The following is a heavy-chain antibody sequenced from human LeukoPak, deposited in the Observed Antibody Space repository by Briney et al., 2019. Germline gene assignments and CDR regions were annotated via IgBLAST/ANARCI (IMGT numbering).Heavy chain of an antibody. CDR2: IYASGST. V-gene: IGHV4-4*07. Sequence: SETLSLTCTVSGGSISSYYWSWIRQPAGKGLEWLGRIYASGSTNYNPSLKSRVTMSVDTSQNQFSLKVSSVTAADTAVYYCARDADYYGSGSYSPWGQGTLVTVSS. CDR1: GGSISSYY. D-gene: IGHD3-10*01. CDR3: ARDADYYGSGSYSP. J-gene: IGHJ5*02.